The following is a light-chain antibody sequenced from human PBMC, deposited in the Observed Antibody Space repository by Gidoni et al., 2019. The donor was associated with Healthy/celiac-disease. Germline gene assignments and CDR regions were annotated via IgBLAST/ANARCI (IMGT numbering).Light chain of an antibody. CDR3: QQYGSSPA. CDR2: GAS. CDR1: QSVSSSY. J-gene: IGKJ1*01. V-gene: IGKV3-20*01. Sequence: IVLTQSPGTLSLSLGERATLSCRASQSVSSSYLAWYQQKPGQAPRLLIYGASSRATGIPDRFSGSGSGTDFTLTISRLEPEDFAVYYCQQYGSSPAFGQGTKVEIK.